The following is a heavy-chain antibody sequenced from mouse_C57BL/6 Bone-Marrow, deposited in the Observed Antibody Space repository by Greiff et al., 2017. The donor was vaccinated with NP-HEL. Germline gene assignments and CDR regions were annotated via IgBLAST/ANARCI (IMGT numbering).Heavy chain of an antibody. J-gene: IGHJ1*03. CDR2: IDPSDSYT. CDR3: ARSYDYDFYFDV. CDR1: GYTFTSYW. V-gene: IGHV1-50*01. Sequence: QVQLQQPGAELVKPGASVKLSCKASGYTFTSYWMQWVKQRPGQGLERIGEIDPSDSYTNYNQKFKGKATLTVDTSSSTAYMQLSSLTSEDSAVYYCARSYDYDFYFDVWGTGTTVTVSS. D-gene: IGHD2-4*01.